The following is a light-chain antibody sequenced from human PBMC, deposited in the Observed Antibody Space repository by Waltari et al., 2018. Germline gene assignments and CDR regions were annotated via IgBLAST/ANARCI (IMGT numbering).Light chain of an antibody. Sequence: QSVLTQPPSESGTPGQRVTIPCSGSSSNIGSNTVNWYQQLPGTAPKLLIYSNNQRPSGVPDRFSGSKSGTSASLAISGLQSEDEADYYCAAWDDSLNGWVFGGGTKLTVL. CDR2: SNN. V-gene: IGLV1-44*01. J-gene: IGLJ3*02. CDR1: SSNIGSNT. CDR3: AAWDDSLNGWV.